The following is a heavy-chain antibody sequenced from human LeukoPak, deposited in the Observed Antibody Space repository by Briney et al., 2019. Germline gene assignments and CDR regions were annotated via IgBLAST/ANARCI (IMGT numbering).Heavy chain of an antibody. CDR1: GFTFSSYS. D-gene: IGHD2-21*02. CDR3: ARDFVPYCGGDCYSVPDY. J-gene: IGHJ4*02. Sequence: GGSLRLSCAASGFTFSSYSMNWVRQAPGKGLEWVSSISSSSSYIYYADSVKGRFTISRDNAKNSLYLQMNSLRAEDTAVYCCARDFVPYCGGDCYSVPDYWGQGTLVTVSS. CDR2: ISSSSSYI. V-gene: IGHV3-21*01.